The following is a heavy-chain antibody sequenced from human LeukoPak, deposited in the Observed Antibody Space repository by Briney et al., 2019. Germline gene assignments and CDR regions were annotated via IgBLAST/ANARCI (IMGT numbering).Heavy chain of an antibody. J-gene: IGHJ5*02. CDR2: IIPIFGTA. CDR3: ARDTGGLVPAAMFDP. CDR1: GGTFTSYA. Sequence: GASVKLSCKASGGTFTSYAISWVRQAPGQGLEWMGGIIPIFGTANYAQKFQGRVTITADESTSTAYMELSSLRSEDTAVYYCARDTGGLVPAAMFDPWGQGTLVTVSS. D-gene: IGHD2-2*01. V-gene: IGHV1-69*13.